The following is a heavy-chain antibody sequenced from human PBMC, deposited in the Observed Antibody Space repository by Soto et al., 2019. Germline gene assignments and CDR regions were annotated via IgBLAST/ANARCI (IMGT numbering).Heavy chain of an antibody. J-gene: IGHJ4*02. D-gene: IGHD6-19*01. CDR3: ARVSPSYSTGWYYFDY. Sequence: ILQTQGKRLEWIGYIKDSGNTNYNPSLKSRVTMSLDTSKNQFSLKVNSVTAADTAVYYCARVSPSYSTGWYYFDYWGQGTLVTVSS. V-gene: IGHV4-59*01. CDR2: IKDSGNT.